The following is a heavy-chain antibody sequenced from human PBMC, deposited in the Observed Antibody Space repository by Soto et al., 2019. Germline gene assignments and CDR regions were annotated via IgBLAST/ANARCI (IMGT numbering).Heavy chain of an antibody. D-gene: IGHD3-10*01. Sequence: EVQLLESGGGLVQPGGSLRLSCAASGFIFSSYAMNWVRQAPGKGLEWVSGMSGSGISTYYADSVRGRFTISRDNSKNTLYLQMSNLRAEDTAVYYCAKARSLNYQYYIDYWGQGTLVTVSS. CDR3: AKARSLNYQYYIDY. J-gene: IGHJ4*02. V-gene: IGHV3-23*01. CDR2: MSGSGIST. CDR1: GFIFSSYA.